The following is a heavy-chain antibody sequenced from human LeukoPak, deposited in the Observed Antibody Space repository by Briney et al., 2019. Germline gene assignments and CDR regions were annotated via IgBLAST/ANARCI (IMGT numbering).Heavy chain of an antibody. D-gene: IGHD5-18*01. V-gene: IGHV3-30*02. J-gene: IGHJ4*02. Sequence: GGSLRLSCAASGITFRNYGMHWVRQAPGKGLEWVAIIRYDGSNKYYADSVKGRFTISRDNSKNTLHLQMNSLRVEDTAVYYCASVWRALGYTIDYWGQGTQVAVSS. CDR2: IRYDGSNK. CDR3: ASVWRALGYTIDY. CDR1: GITFRNYG.